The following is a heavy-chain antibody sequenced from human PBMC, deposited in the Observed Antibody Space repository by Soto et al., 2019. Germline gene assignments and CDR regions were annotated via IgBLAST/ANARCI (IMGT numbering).Heavy chain of an antibody. Sequence: QLQLQESGPGLVKPSETLSLTCTVSGGSFSSSSYYWGWIRQPPGKGLEWIGSIYYSGSTYYNPSLKSRVTISVDTSKNQFSLKLSSVTAADTAVYYCARTVVAATPSFDYWGQGTLVTVSS. J-gene: IGHJ4*02. CDR1: GGSFSSSSYY. V-gene: IGHV4-39*01. CDR2: IYYSGST. D-gene: IGHD2-15*01. CDR3: ARTVVAATPSFDY.